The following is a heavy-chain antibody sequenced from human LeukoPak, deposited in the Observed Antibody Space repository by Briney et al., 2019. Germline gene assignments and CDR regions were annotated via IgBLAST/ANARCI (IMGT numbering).Heavy chain of an antibody. CDR2: INHSGST. CDR3: ARETRYDYVWGSYRGPFDY. J-gene: IGHJ4*02. Sequence: SETLSLTCAVYGGSFSGYYWSWIRQPPGKGLEWIGEINHSGSTNYNPSLKSRVTISVDTSKNQFSLKLSSVTAADTAVYYCARETRYDYVWGSYRGPFDYWGQGTLVTVSS. D-gene: IGHD3-16*02. V-gene: IGHV4-34*01. CDR1: GGSFSGYY.